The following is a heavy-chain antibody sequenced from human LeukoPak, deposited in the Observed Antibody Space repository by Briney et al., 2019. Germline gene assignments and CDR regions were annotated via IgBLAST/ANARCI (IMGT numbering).Heavy chain of an antibody. CDR3: AKLGYCSGGSCYRGDFDY. D-gene: IGHD2-15*01. CDR2: ISGSGGST. J-gene: IGHJ4*02. Sequence: GGSLRLSCAASGFTFSSYAMSWVRQAPGKGLEWVSAISGSGGSTYYADSVKGRFTISRDNSKNTLYLQMNSLRAEDTAVYYCAKLGYCSGGSCYRGDFDYWGQGTLVTVSS. V-gene: IGHV3-23*01. CDR1: GFTFSSYA.